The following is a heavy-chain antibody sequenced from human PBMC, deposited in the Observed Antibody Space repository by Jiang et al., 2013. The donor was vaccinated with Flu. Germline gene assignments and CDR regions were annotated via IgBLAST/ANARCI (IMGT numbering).Heavy chain of an antibody. V-gene: IGHV4-34*01. D-gene: IGHD2-2*01. CDR1: GGSFSGYY. Sequence: RLLKPSETLSLTCAVQGGSFSGYYWSWIRQTPGKGLEWIGEISQSGTTNYNPSLKSRVSISVDTSTNHFSLKLTSLTAADTGVYFXATCVVDRPFTQIHHYHMDVWAQGPRSPSP. J-gene: IGHJ6*03. CDR3: ATCVVDRPFTQIHHYHMDV. CDR2: ISQSGTT.